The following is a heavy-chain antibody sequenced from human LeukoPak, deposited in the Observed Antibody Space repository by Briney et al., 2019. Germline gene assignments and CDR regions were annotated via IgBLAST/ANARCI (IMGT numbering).Heavy chain of an antibody. CDR1: GYSISSGYC. D-gene: IGHD4-17*01. V-gene: IGHV4-38-2*02. CDR2: IYHSGST. Sequence: SETLSLTCTVSGYSISSGYCWGWIRQPPGKGLEWIGSIYHSGSTYYNPSLKSRVTISVNTSKNQFSLKLSSVTAADTAVYYCARLTPYGDYSFDYWGQGTLVTVSS. CDR3: ARLTPYGDYSFDY. J-gene: IGHJ4*02.